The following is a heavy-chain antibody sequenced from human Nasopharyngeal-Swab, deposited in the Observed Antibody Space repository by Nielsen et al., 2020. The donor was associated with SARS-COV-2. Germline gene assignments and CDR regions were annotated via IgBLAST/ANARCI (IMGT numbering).Heavy chain of an antibody. CDR2: FYYSGST. Sequence: GSLRLSCVVSEDSISSGGWWSWVRQPPGKGLEGIGEFYYSGSTNYNPSLKGQATISADNPRKQFSLKLTSVTAAETAVYSCACFSGGDYWGQGTPVTVSS. J-gene: IGHJ4*02. D-gene: IGHD3-10*01. CDR1: EDSISSGGW. V-gene: IGHV4-4*01. CDR3: ACFSGGDY.